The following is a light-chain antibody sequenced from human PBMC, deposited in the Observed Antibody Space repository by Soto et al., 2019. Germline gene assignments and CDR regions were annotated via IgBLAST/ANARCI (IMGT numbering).Light chain of an antibody. CDR2: DAS. CDR1: QSVSNS. Sequence: IVFTQSPATLSLSPGDRATLSCRASQSVSNSLAWYQQKPGQAPRLLIHDASERAAGIPARFSGSGSGTDFTLTISSLEPEDFAVYYCRQYGSSPPITFGQGTRLEIK. V-gene: IGKV3-11*01. J-gene: IGKJ5*01. CDR3: RQYGSSPPIT.